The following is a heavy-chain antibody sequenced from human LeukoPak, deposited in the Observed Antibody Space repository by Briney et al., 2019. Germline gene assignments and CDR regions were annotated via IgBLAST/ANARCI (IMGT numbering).Heavy chain of an antibody. V-gene: IGHV3-33*01. CDR1: GFTFSSYG. CDR2: IWYDGSNK. Sequence: PGRSLRLSCAASGFTFSSYGMHWVRQAPGKGLEWVAVIWYDGSNKYYADSVKGRFTISRDNSKNTLYLQMNSLRAEDTAAYYCSGSSSWYPSYFDYWGQGTLVTVSS. CDR3: SGSSSWYPSYFDY. J-gene: IGHJ4*02. D-gene: IGHD6-13*01.